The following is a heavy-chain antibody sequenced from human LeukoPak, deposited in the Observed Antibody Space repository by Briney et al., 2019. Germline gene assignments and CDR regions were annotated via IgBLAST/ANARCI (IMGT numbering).Heavy chain of an antibody. Sequence: PGGSLRLSCAASGFTFSSYGMHWVRQAPGKGLEWVGVISYDGSNKYYADSVKGRFTISRDNSKNTLYLQMNSLRAEDTAVYYCAKDSLGYCSSTRCYWNAFDIWGQGTMVTVSS. D-gene: IGHD2-2*01. J-gene: IGHJ3*02. V-gene: IGHV3-30*18. CDR2: ISYDGSNK. CDR3: AKDSLGYCSSTRCYWNAFDI. CDR1: GFTFSSYG.